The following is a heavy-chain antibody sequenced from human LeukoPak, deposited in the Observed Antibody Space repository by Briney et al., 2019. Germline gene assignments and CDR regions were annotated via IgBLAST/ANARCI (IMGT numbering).Heavy chain of an antibody. V-gene: IGHV3-23*01. CDR3: AKNVRWLVRDYFDY. Sequence: GGSLRLSCAASGFTFSSSAMSWVRQAPGRGLEWVSSISGSGGATYYADSVKGRFTISRDNSKNTLYLQMNSLRAEDTAVYYCAKNVRWLVRDYFDYWGQGTLVTVSS. CDR2: ISGSGGAT. D-gene: IGHD6-19*01. CDR1: GFTFSSSA. J-gene: IGHJ4*02.